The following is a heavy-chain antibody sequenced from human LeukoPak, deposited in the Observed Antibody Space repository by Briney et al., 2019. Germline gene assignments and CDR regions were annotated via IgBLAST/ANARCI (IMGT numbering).Heavy chain of an antibody. CDR1: GGSISSSTYY. CDR2: MYYSSGNT. V-gene: IGHV4-39*06. CDR3: AREIWFGESLYYYYMDV. Sequence: SETLSLTCTVSGGSISSSTYYWGWIRQPPGKGLEWIGSMYYSSGNTYYNPSLKSRVTISVDTSKNQFPLKLSSVTAADTAVYYCAREIWFGESLYYYYMDVWGKGTTVTVSS. J-gene: IGHJ6*03. D-gene: IGHD3-10*01.